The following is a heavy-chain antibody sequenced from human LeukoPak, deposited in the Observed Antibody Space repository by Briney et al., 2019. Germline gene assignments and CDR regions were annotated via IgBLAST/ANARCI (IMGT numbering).Heavy chain of an antibody. D-gene: IGHD2-2*01. Sequence: GGSLRLSCAASGFTFSSYGRHWVRQAPGKGLEWVAFIRYDGSNKYYADSVKGRFTISRDNSKNTLYLQMNSLRAEDTAVYYCAKDIGQVVVLPAVPPEENWFDPWGQGTLVTVSS. J-gene: IGHJ5*02. CDR1: GFTFSSYG. CDR3: AKDIGQVVVLPAVPPEENWFDP. V-gene: IGHV3-30*02. CDR2: IRYDGSNK.